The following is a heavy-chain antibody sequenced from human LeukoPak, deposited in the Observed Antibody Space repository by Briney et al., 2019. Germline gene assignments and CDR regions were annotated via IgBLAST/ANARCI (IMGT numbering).Heavy chain of an antibody. Sequence: GRSLRLSCAASGFTFSSYWISWVRQAPGKGLEWVANINQAGTEKYYVDSVKGRLTVSRDNAKNSVYLQMKSLRAEDTAVYYCTRLLPSSHHFFDSWGQGTLVTVSS. CDR2: INQAGTEK. CDR1: GFTFSSYW. D-gene: IGHD6-6*01. V-gene: IGHV3-7*05. CDR3: TRLLPSSHHFFDS. J-gene: IGHJ4*02.